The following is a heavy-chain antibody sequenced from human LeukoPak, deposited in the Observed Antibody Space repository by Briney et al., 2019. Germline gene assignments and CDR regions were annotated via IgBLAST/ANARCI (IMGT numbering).Heavy chain of an antibody. Sequence: SETLSLTCTVSGGSISSYYWSWIRQPPGKGLEWIGYIYYSGSTNYNPSLKSRVTISVNTSKKQFSLKLSSVTAADTAVYYCARHLGVVATGLFDYWGQGTLVTVSS. D-gene: IGHD2-15*01. V-gene: IGHV4-59*08. CDR1: GGSISSYY. J-gene: IGHJ4*02. CDR3: ARHLGVVATGLFDY. CDR2: IYYSGST.